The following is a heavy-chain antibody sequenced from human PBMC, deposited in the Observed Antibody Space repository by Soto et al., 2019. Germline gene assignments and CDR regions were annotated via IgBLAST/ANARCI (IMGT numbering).Heavy chain of an antibody. D-gene: IGHD6-13*01. Sequence: QVQLVESGGGVGQPGRSLRLSCAASGFTFSSYGMHWVRQAPGKRLEWVAIISYDGSNKWYADSVKGRFTISRDTSKNTWYLQMNSLTPEDTAVYYCAKDHYSSWHYYGMDVWGQGTTVTVSS. CDR1: GFTFSSYG. J-gene: IGHJ6*02. CDR3: AKDHYSSWHYYGMDV. CDR2: ISYDGSNK. V-gene: IGHV3-30*18.